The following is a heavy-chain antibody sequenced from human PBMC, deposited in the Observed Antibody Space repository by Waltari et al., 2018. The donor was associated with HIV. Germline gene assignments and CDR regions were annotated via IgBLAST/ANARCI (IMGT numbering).Heavy chain of an antibody. CDR2: IKEDGSEK. CDR1: GSTPSSDW. Sequence: EVQLVESGGGLVQPGGSLRLSCAATGSTPSSDWMTWVRQAPGKGLEWVANIKEDGSEKWYVDSVKGRFTISRDNAKNSLYLQMNSLRAEDTAVYYCARSRSDAFDIWGQGTMVTVSS. J-gene: IGHJ3*02. CDR3: ARSRSDAFDI. V-gene: IGHV3-7*01.